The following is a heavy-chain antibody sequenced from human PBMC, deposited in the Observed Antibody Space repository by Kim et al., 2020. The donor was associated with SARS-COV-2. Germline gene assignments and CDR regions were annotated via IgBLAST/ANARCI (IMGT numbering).Heavy chain of an antibody. Sequence: GGSLRLSCAASGFSFSSYAMTWVRQAPGKGLEWVSRISGSGGSTYYADSVKGRFTISRDNSKDTLFLQMSSLRAEDTALYYCAKGHRDYSYYDMDVWGQGTTVTVSS. CDR3: AKGHRDYSYYDMDV. V-gene: IGHV3-23*01. J-gene: IGHJ6*02. CDR1: GFSFSSYA. CDR2: ISGSGGST.